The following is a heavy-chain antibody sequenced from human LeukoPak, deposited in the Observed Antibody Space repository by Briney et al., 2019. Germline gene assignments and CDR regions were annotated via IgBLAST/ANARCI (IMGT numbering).Heavy chain of an antibody. V-gene: IGHV1-2*02. Sequence: SVNVSCMASVYTFTGYYIHWVRQAPGKGLEWMAWINPNNGGTNSAQNFQGRVTMTRDTSISTAYMELSRLRSDDTAVYFCARSNSGWYDGYYFDYWGQGTLVTVSS. CDR2: INPNNGGT. J-gene: IGHJ4*02. CDR3: ARSNSGWYDGYYFDY. D-gene: IGHD6-19*01. CDR1: VYTFTGYY.